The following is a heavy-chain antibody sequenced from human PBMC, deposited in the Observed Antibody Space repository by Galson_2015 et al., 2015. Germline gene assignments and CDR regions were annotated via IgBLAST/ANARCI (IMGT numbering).Heavy chain of an antibody. J-gene: IGHJ5*02. D-gene: IGHD2-2*01. CDR1: GFPLSTRGVG. V-gene: IGHV2-5*01. CDR2: IYWNDNK. CDR3: AHLYCTSSRCYDYGFDP. Sequence: PALVKPTQTLTLTCTFSGFPLSTRGVGVSWIRQPPGKALEWLTLIYWNDNKRYSPSLKSRVTIDEDTSKNQVVLTMTNLEPEDTATYYCAHLYCTSSRCYDYGFDPWGQGTLVTVSS.